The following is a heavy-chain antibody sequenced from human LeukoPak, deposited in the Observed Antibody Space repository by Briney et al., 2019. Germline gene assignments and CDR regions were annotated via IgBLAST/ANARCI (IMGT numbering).Heavy chain of an antibody. J-gene: IGHJ4*02. D-gene: IGHD6-19*01. V-gene: IGHV3-48*03. CDR2: ISSSGSTI. CDR1: GFTFSSYE. CDR3: ARELPVAGLAGVY. Sequence: GGSLRLSCAASGFTFSSYEMSWVRQAPGKGLEWVSYISSSGSTIYYADSVKGRFTISRDNAKNSLYLQMNSLRAEDTAVYYCARELPVAGLAGVYWGQGTLVTVSS.